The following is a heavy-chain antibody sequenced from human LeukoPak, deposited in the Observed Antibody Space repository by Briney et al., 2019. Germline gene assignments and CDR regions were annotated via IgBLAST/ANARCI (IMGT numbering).Heavy chain of an antibody. D-gene: IGHD3-9*01. V-gene: IGHV3-23*01. CDR1: GFTFSSYA. J-gene: IGHJ4*02. Sequence: GGSLRLSCAASGFTFSSYAMSWVRQAPGKGLEWVSAISGSGGSTYYADSVKGRFTISRDNSKNTLYLQMNSLRAEDTAVYYCAKEGYDILTGVGEFDYWGQGTLVTVSS. CDR2: ISGSGGST. CDR3: AKEGYDILTGVGEFDY.